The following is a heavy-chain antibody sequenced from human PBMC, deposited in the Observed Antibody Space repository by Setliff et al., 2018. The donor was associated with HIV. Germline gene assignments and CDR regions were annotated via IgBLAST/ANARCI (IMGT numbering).Heavy chain of an antibody. CDR1: GDTFNNCA. V-gene: IGHV1-69*05. CDR3: ASGGPGSSFGYDWFDP. Sequence: ASVKVSCKASGDTFNNCAVTWVRQAPGQGLEWMGGSIPLFGTTNYAQKFQGRVTLTTDELMKTAYMELSSLRSEDTAVYYCASGGPGSSFGYDWFDPWGQGTPVTVSS. D-gene: IGHD5-18*01. CDR2: SIPLFGTT. J-gene: IGHJ5*02.